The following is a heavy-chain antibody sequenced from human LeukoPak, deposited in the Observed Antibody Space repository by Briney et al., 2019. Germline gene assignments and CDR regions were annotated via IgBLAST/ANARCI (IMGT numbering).Heavy chain of an antibody. CDR1: GFTFDDYA. CDR2: IGWNSGSI. V-gene: IGHV3-9*01. J-gene: IGHJ5*02. D-gene: IGHD6-19*01. CDR3: AKGPKGMAVAGTGWFDP. Sequence: GGSLRLSCAASGFTFDDYAMHWVRQAPGKGLEWVSGIGWNSGSIGYADSVKGRFTISRDNAKNSLYLQMNSLRAEDTALYYCAKGPKGMAVAGTGWFDPWGQGTLVTVSS.